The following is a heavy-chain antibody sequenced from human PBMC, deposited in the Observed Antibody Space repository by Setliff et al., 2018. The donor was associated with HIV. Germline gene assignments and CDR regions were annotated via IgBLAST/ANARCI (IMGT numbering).Heavy chain of an antibody. CDR3: ARGIDILVRMGIYYHYMDV. CDR2: VYASTGHT. D-gene: IGHD2-15*01. CDR1: GDKFGSFD. Sequence: GASVKVSCKTSGDKFGSFDINWVRQASGQGLEWVGWVYASTGHTAHARKFEGRVTMTWDPSTGIGYMELNSLRADDTAVYYCARGIDILVRMGIYYHYMDVWGKGSTVTVSS. J-gene: IGHJ6*03. V-gene: IGHV1-8*01.